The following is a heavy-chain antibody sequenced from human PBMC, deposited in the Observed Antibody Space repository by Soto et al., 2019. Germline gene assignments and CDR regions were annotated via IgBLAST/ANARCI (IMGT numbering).Heavy chain of an antibody. Sequence: QVHLLLQSGAEVKKPGTSVKVACKASGGNPSNSAISWVRQAPGQGLEWMGGIIPVFGIISHAQHFQGRVTITADESTSTAYMELSSLRSEDTAVYFCAGGRIVVAGSSAYYSMDVWGQGTTVTVSS. J-gene: IGHJ6*02. D-gene: IGHD6-19*01. V-gene: IGHV1-69*01. CDR3: AGGRIVVAGSSAYYSMDV. CDR2: IIPVFGII. CDR1: GGNPSNSA.